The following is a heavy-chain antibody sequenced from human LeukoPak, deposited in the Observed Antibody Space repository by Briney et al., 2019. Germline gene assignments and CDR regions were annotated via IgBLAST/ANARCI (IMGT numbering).Heavy chain of an antibody. D-gene: IGHD3-9*01. V-gene: IGHV4-30-2*01. CDR3: ARSSKFYDILTGYYPNAFDI. J-gene: IGHJ3*02. Sequence: SETLSLTCAVSGGSISSGGYSWSWIRQPPGKGLEWIGYIYHSGSTYYNPSLKSRVTISVDTSKNQFSLKLSSVTAADTAVYYCARSSKFYDILTGYYPNAFDIWGQGTMVTVSS. CDR2: IYHSGST. CDR1: GGSISSGGYS.